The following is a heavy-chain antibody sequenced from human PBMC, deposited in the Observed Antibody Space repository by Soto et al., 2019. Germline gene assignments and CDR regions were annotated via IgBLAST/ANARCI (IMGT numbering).Heavy chain of an antibody. CDR3: AKAPAVAGMYYYYYGMDV. D-gene: IGHD6-19*01. V-gene: IGHV3-23*01. J-gene: IGHJ6*02. CDR2: ISGSGGST. CDR1: GFTFSSYA. Sequence: GGSLRLACAASGFTFSSYAMSWVRQAPGKGLEWVSAISGSGGSTYYADSVKGRFTISRDNSKNTLYLQMNSLRAEDTAVYYCAKAPAVAGMYYYYYGMDVWGQGTTVTVSS.